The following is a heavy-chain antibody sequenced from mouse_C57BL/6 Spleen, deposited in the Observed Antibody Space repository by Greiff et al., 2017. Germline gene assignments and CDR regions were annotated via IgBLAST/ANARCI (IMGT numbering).Heavy chain of an antibody. D-gene: IGHD2-4*01. Sequence: EVKVVESGGGLVKPGGSLKLSCAASGFTFSDYGMHWVRQAPEKGLEWVAYISSGSSTIYYADKVKGRFTISRDNAKTTLFLQMTSLRSEDTAMYFCAPYYDYDVPFAYWGQGTLVTVSA. CDR3: APYYDYDVPFAY. V-gene: IGHV5-17*01. CDR1: GFTFSDYG. J-gene: IGHJ3*01. CDR2: ISSGSSTI.